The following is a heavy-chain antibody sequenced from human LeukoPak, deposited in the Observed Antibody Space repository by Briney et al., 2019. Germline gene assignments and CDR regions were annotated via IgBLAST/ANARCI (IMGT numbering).Heavy chain of an antibody. CDR2: ISYSGST. CDR3: ARGPSYCDF. CDR1: GGSISSDGFY. Sequence: SETLSLTCTVSGGSISSDGFYWSWVRQHPGKGLEWIGYISYSGSTYYNPSLKSRVTVSLDTSKSQFSLKLTSVTAADTAVYFCARGPSYCDFWGQGTLVTVSS. J-gene: IGHJ4*02. V-gene: IGHV4-31*03.